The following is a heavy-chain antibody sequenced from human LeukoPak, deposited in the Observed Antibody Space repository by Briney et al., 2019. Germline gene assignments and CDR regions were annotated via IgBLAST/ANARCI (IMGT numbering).Heavy chain of an antibody. J-gene: IGHJ4*02. CDR2: INQDKRQI. CDR3: ARLRDDVTKFDS. D-gene: IGHD2-8*01. V-gene: IGHV3-7*01. CDR1: GFTFSSYW. Sequence: GGSLRLSCAGSGFTFSSYWMSWVRQAPGKGLEWVASINQDKRQIQYVESVKGRFTISRDNAKSSLFLQMNSLRAEDTAVYYCARLRDDVTKFDSWGQGTLVTVSS.